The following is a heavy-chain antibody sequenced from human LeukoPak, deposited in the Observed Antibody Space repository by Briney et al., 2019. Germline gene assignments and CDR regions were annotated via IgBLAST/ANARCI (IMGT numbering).Heavy chain of an antibody. J-gene: IGHJ5*02. CDR3: ARARYCSSTSCYFTFDP. CDR1: GYSISSGYY. D-gene: IGHD2-2*01. CDR2: IYHSGKT. Sequence: SETLSLTCSVSGYSISSGYYCAWIRQPPGKGLEWIGSIYHSGKTYYNPSLKSRVTQSVDTSKNQFSLKLSSVTAADTAVYYCARARYCSSTSCYFTFDPWGQGTLVTVSS. V-gene: IGHV4-38-2*02.